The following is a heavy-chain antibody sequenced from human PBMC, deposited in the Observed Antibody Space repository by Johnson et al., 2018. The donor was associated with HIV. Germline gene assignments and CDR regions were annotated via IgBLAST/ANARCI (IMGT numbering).Heavy chain of an antibody. D-gene: IGHD1-26*01. Sequence: VQLVESGGGLVRPGGSLRLSCVASGFAVSGYYMSWVRQAPGKGLEWVSVLFSGDTTYYADSVNGRFTISRDNSKNTLYLQMTSLRAEDTAVYYCAKDVGGWELVLDAFDIWGQGTMVTVSS. CDR1: GFAVSGYY. J-gene: IGHJ3*02. CDR3: AKDVGGWELVLDAFDI. CDR2: LFSGDTT. V-gene: IGHV3-66*01.